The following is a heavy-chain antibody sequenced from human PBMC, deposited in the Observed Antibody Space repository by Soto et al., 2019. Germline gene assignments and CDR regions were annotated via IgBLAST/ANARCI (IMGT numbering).Heavy chain of an antibody. J-gene: IGHJ4*02. D-gene: IGHD3-10*01. Sequence: GGSLRLSCAASGFTFNNYAMNWVRQAPGKGLEWVATISANGSSKYYADSVKGRFTISRDNSKNTLYLQMNSLRAEDTAVYYCAREVAKNLWYFDYWGQGTPVTVSS. V-gene: IGHV3-23*01. CDR1: GFTFNNYA. CDR2: ISANGSSK. CDR3: AREVAKNLWYFDY.